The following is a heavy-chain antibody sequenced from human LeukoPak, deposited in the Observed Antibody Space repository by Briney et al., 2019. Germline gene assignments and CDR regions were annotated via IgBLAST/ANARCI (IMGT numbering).Heavy chain of an antibody. J-gene: IGHJ5*02. CDR2: IYYSGST. D-gene: IGHD6-13*01. Sequence: SETLPLTCTVSGGSISSYYWSWIRQPPGKGLEWIGYIYYSGSTNYNPSLKSRVTISVDTSKNQFSLKLSSVTAADTAVYYCARRIAAAGNRFDPWGQGTLVTVSS. CDR1: GGSISSYY. V-gene: IGHV4-59*08. CDR3: ARRIAAAGNRFDP.